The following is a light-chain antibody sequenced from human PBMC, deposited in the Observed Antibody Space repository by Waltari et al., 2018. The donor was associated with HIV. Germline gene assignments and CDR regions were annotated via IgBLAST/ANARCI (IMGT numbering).Light chain of an antibody. CDR1: SSDVGGYHF. CDR3: SSYAGSSTLM. V-gene: IGLV2-8*01. Sequence: QSALTQPPSASGSPGQSVPISCTGTSSDVGGYHFVSWYQQHPGKAPKLLIFEATKRPSGVPDRFSGSKSGNTASLTVSGLQAEDEADYYCSSYAGSSTLMFGGGTKLTVL. J-gene: IGLJ3*02. CDR2: EAT.